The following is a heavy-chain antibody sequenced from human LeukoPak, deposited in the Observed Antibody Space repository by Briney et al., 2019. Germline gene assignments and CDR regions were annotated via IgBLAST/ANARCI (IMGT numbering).Heavy chain of an antibody. CDR1: GYTFTGYD. CDR2: MNPNSGNT. CDR3: ARGGSGYDYYPDY. J-gene: IGHJ4*02. Sequence: ASVKVSCKASGYTFTGYDTNWVRQATGQGLEWMGWMNPNSGNTGYAQQFQGRVTFKRNNSISTAYMELSSLRSEDTAVYYCARGGSGYDYYPDYWGQGTLVTVSS. V-gene: IGHV1-8*03. D-gene: IGHD5-12*01.